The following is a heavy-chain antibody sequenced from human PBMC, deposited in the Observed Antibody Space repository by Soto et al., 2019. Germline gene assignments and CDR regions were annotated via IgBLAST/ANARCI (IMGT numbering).Heavy chain of an antibody. CDR3: ARVGGLRGTLDGFDI. CDR2: IIPIFGTA. V-gene: IGHV1-69*01. CDR1: GGTFSSYA. Sequence: QVQLVKSGAEVKKPGSSVKVSCKASGGTFSSYAISWVRQAPGQGLEWMGGIIPIFGTANYAQKFQGRVTITADESTSTEYMGLRSQRSEETAVYYCARVGGLRGTLDGFDIWGQGTMLTVSS. D-gene: IGHD3-16*01. J-gene: IGHJ3*02.